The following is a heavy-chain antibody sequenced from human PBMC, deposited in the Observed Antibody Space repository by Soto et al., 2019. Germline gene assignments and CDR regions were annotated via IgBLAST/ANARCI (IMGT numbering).Heavy chain of an antibody. Sequence: QVHLQESGPGLVNPSETLSLTCTVSGGSVSGESHYWCWIRQTPGQRLEWIGYIYYTGSTNNYLSLTGQVTMSVDTSRDQVSLRLRSVTRAYTAVYYCARDQYDFRSGSYYYAMEVWGQGTKVTVSS. V-gene: IGHV4-61*01. CDR1: GGSVSGESHY. CDR3: ARDQYDFRSGSYYYAMEV. CDR2: IYYTGST. D-gene: IGHD3-3*01. J-gene: IGHJ6*02.